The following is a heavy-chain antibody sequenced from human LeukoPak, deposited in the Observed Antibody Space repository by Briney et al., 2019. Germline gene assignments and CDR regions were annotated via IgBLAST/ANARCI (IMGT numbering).Heavy chain of an antibody. CDR2: INWNGGST. V-gene: IGHV3-20*04. J-gene: IGHJ5*02. CDR3: AKDLGMGGGSCFHH. Sequence: PGGSLRLSCTASGFTFDDYGVNWVRQAPGKGLEWVSGINWNGGSTGYADSVKGRFTISRDNSRNTLYLQMNSLRVEDTAVYYCAKDLGMGGGSCFHHWGQGILVTVSS. D-gene: IGHD2-15*01. CDR1: GFTFDDYG.